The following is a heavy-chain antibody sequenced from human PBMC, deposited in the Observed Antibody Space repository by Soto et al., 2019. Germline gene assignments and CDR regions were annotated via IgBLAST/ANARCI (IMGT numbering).Heavy chain of an antibody. V-gene: IGHV1-2*04. D-gene: IGHD2-21*02. CDR2: INPNSGGT. CDR1: GYTFTGYY. Sequence: ASVKVSCKASGYTFTGYYMHWVRQAPGQGLEWMGWINPNSGGTNYAQKFQGWVTMTRDTSISTAYMELSRLRSDDTAVYYCARDLYGGNSVGGYYYYGMDVWGQGTTVTVSS. CDR3: ARDLYGGNSVGGYYYYGMDV. J-gene: IGHJ6*02.